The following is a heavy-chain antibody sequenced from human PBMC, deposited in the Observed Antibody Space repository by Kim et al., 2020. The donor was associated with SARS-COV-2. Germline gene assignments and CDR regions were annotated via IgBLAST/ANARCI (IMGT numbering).Heavy chain of an antibody. CDR1: GFTFSSYA. CDR3: ARAGGQKWLRSFLAY. V-gene: IGHV3-30-3*01. D-gene: IGHD5-12*01. J-gene: IGHJ4*02. Sequence: GGSLRLSCAASGFTFSSYAMHWVRQAPGKGLEWVAVISYDGSNKYYADSVKGRFTISRDNSKNTLYLQMNSLRAEDTAVYYCARAGGQKWLRSFLAYWGQGTLVTVSS. CDR2: ISYDGSNK.